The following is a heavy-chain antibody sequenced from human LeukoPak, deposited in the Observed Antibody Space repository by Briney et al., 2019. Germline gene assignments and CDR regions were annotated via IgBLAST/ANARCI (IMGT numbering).Heavy chain of an antibody. D-gene: IGHD2-2*01. CDR3: AREGYCSSTSCYRYNWFDP. V-gene: IGHV1-69*05. Sequence: SVKVSCKASGGTFSSYAISWVRQAPGQGLEWMGGIIPIFGTANYAQKFQGRVTITTDESTSTAYMELSSLRSEDTAVYYCAREGYCSSTSCYRYNWFDPWGQGNLVTVSS. CDR2: IIPIFGTA. J-gene: IGHJ5*02. CDR1: GGTFSSYA.